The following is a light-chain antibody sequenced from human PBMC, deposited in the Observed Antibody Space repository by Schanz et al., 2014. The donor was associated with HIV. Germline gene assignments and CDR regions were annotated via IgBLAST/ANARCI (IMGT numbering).Light chain of an antibody. Sequence: QSALTQPPSVSGAPGQGITISCTGTSSNIGAGYDVHWYQHLPGRAPKLLIFGAVNRPSGVPDRFSGSRSGTSASLAITGLQAADEADYYCQSYDNNLSGWVFGGGTKLTVL. CDR1: SSNIGAGYD. J-gene: IGLJ3*02. CDR2: GAV. V-gene: IGLV1-40*01. CDR3: QSYDNNLSGWV.